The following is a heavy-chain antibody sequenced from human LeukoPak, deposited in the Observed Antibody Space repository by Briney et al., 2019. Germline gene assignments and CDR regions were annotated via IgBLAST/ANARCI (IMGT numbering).Heavy chain of an antibody. J-gene: IGHJ6*03. CDR3: ARSFYGHDPYYCYMDV. Sequence: KSGGSLRLSCTTSGFIFAKYAMNWVRQAPGKGLEWVSSISSSSSYIYYADSVKGRFTISRDNAKNSLYLQMNSLRAEDTAVYYCARSFYGHDPYYCYMDVWGKGTTVTVSS. V-gene: IGHV3-21*01. CDR2: ISSSSSYI. CDR1: GFIFAKYA. D-gene: IGHD2-2*01.